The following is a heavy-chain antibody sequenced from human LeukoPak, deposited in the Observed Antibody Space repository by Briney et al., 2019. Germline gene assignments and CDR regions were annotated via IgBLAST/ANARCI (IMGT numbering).Heavy chain of an antibody. CDR1: GYRFTSYW. Sequence: GESLKISCKGSGYRFTSYWSGGVRQIPGKGLGGMGIIYPGDSETRHSPSFQGQVTISADKSISTAYLEWSSLKASDTAMYYCVRRGDWAWFDPWGQGTLVTVSS. J-gene: IGHJ5*02. CDR2: IYPGDSET. D-gene: IGHD2-21*01. V-gene: IGHV5-51*01. CDR3: VRRGDWAWFDP.